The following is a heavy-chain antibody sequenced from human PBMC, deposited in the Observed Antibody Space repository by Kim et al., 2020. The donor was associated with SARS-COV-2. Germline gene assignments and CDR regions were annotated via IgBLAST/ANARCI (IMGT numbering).Heavy chain of an antibody. D-gene: IGHD6-13*01. V-gene: IGHV3-11*05. J-gene: IGHJ5*02. Sequence: ADSVKGRFSISRDNAKNSLYLQMNSLRANDTAVYYCARVSSGSSSSYWFDPWGQGTLVTVSS. CDR3: ARVSSGSSSSYWFDP.